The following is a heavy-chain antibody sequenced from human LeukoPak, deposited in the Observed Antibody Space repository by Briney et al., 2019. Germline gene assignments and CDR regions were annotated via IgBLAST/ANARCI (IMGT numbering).Heavy chain of an antibody. D-gene: IGHD1-1*01. Sequence: GGSLRLSCAASGFSFGSYAIGWTRQAPGQGLEWVSAISGSGSHANYAESVKGRFTISRDNSKNTLYLQMHSLKAADTAVYYCGSGPVGTTVPWGQGTLVTVSS. CDR3: GSGPVGTTVP. V-gene: IGHV3-23*01. CDR2: ISGSGSHA. J-gene: IGHJ5*02. CDR1: GFSFGSYA.